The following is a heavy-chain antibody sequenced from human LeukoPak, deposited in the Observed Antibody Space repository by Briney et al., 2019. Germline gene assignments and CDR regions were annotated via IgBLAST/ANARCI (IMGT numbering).Heavy chain of an antibody. J-gene: IGHJ5*02. V-gene: IGHV4-30-2*01. Sequence: SETLSLTCAVSGGSISSGGYSWSWIRQPPGKGLEWIGYIYHSGSTYYNPSLKSRVTISVDRSKNQFSLKLSSVTAADTAVYYCARSQGRGSSSDWFDPWGQGTLVTVSS. D-gene: IGHD6-6*01. CDR3: ARSQGRGSSSDWFDP. CDR2: IYHSGST. CDR1: GGSISSGGYS.